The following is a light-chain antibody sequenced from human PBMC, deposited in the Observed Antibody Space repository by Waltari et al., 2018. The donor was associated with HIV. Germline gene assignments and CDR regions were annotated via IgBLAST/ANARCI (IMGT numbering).Light chain of an antibody. CDR3: QSFDRGLNGVI. V-gene: IGLV1-40*01. Sequence: QSVLTQPPSVSGAPGQRVTISCTRNTSFIGAADDVYWYQQVPGKAPKLLSHGSKRRPSGVPDRFSGLRSGTSASLTITGLQSEDEADYYCQSFDRGLNGVIFGGGTRLTVL. CDR2: GSK. J-gene: IGLJ2*01. CDR1: TSFIGAADD.